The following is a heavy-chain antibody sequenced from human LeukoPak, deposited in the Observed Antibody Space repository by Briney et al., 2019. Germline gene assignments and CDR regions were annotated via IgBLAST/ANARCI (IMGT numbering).Heavy chain of an antibody. V-gene: IGHV1-3*01. Sequence: ASVKVSCKASGYTFTSYAMHWVRQAPGQRLEWMGWINAGNGNTKYSQKFQGRVTITRDTSASTAYMELSSLRSEDTAVYYCARGSGYSSGWGGIYSMDVWGQGTTVTVSS. CDR1: GYTFTSYA. D-gene: IGHD6-19*01. CDR3: ARGSGYSSGWGGIYSMDV. CDR2: INAGNGNT. J-gene: IGHJ6*02.